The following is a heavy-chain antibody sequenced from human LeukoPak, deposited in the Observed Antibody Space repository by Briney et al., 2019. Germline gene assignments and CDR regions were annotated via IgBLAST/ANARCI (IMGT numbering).Heavy chain of an antibody. CDR2: IYYSGST. CDR3: AREDFWSGYGFDY. D-gene: IGHD3-3*01. CDR1: GGSISSYY. V-gene: IGHV4-59*12. Sequence: SETLSLTCTVSGGSISSYYWSWIRQPPGKGLEWIGYIYYSGSTNYNPSLKSRVTMSVDTSKNQFSLKLTSVTAADTAVYYCAREDFWSGYGFDYWGQGTLVTVSS. J-gene: IGHJ4*02.